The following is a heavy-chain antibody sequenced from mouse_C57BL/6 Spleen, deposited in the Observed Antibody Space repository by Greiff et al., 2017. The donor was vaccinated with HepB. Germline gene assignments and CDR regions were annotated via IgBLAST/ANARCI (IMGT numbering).Heavy chain of an antibody. V-gene: IGHV8-12*01. CDR2: IYWDDDK. Sequence: QVTLKESGPGILQSSQTLSLTCSFSGFSLSTSGMGVSWIRQPSGKGLEWLAHIYWDDDKRYNPSLKSRLTISKDTSRNQVFLKITSVDTADTATYYCARREGSEFAYWGQGTLVTVSA. CDR1: GFSLSTSGMG. CDR3: ARREGSEFAY. J-gene: IGHJ3*01.